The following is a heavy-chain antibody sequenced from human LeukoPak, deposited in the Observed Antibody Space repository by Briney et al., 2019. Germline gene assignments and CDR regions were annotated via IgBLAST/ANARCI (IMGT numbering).Heavy chain of an antibody. D-gene: IGHD3-3*02. V-gene: IGHV4-4*09. J-gene: IGHJ4*02. CDR2: IYTSGST. CDR1: GGSFSGYY. Sequence: PSETLSLTCAVYGGSFSGYYWIWIRQPPGKGLEWIGRIYTSGSTTYNSSLKNRVTMLLDTSNNQFSLELSSVTAAHSAMYYCARGSDEAKGRTSTSFDCWGQGTLVTVSS. CDR3: ARGSDEAKGRTSTSFDC.